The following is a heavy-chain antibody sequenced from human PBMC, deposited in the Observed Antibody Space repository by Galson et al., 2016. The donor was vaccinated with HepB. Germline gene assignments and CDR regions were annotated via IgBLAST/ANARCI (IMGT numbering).Heavy chain of an antibody. Sequence: SLRLSCAASGFTFSSYAMNWVRQAPGKGLEWVSTILGIASDTYYADSVQGRFTISRDNSKNTVFLQMNSLRADDTAIYYCAKTYIGTGGRGFDSWGQGTLVTVSS. CDR3: AKTYIGTGGRGFDS. CDR1: GFTFSSYA. V-gene: IGHV3-23*01. CDR2: ILGIASDT. D-gene: IGHD7-27*01. J-gene: IGHJ4*02.